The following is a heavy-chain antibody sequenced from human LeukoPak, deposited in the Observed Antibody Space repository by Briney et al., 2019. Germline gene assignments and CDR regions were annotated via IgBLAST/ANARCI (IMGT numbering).Heavy chain of an antibody. V-gene: IGHV1-2*02. Sequence: GASVKVSCKGFGYTFTGYYMHWVRQAPGQGLEWMGWINPNSGGTNYAQKFQGRVTMTRDTSISTAYMELSRLRSDGTAVYYCARGGIAVAGPAEVGDYWGQGTLVTVSS. D-gene: IGHD6-19*01. CDR2: INPNSGGT. CDR3: ARGGIAVAGPAEVGDY. J-gene: IGHJ4*02. CDR1: GYTFTGYY.